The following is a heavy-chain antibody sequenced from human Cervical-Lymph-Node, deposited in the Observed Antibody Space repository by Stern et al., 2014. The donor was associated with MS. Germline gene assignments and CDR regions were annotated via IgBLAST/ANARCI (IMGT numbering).Heavy chain of an antibody. CDR1: GFTFSTYA. Sequence: EMQLMESGGGLVQPGGSLRLSCAASGFTFSTYAFSWVRQAPGKGLERVSSISGSGVYTYYADSVKGRFTISRDNSKSMLYLEMQSLRAEDTAVYHCAKDLGRGVVVVPLYGLDVWGQGTTVTVSS. CDR2: ISGSGVYT. CDR3: AKDLGRGVVVVPLYGLDV. V-gene: IGHV3-23*01. J-gene: IGHJ6*02. D-gene: IGHD2-2*01.